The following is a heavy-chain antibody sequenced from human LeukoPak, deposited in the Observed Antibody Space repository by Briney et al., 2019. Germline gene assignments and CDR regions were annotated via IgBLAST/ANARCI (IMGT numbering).Heavy chain of an antibody. J-gene: IGHJ5*02. V-gene: IGHV4-38-2*02. D-gene: IGHD6-19*01. CDR3: ARCPDSSGWYFANWFDP. CDR2: IYYSGST. Sequence: PSETLSLTCTVSGYSISTGYYWDWIRQPPGKGLEWIGYIYYSGSTNYNPSLKSRVTISVDTSKNQFSLKLSSVTAADTAVYYCARCPDSSGWYFANWFDPWGQGTLVTVSS. CDR1: GYSISTGYY.